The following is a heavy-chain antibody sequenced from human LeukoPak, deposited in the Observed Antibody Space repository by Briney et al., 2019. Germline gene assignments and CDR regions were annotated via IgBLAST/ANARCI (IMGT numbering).Heavy chain of an antibody. CDR3: AKRGVVIRVILVGFHKEAYYFDS. V-gene: IGHV3-30*04. CDR1: GFTFSSYA. D-gene: IGHD3-22*01. CDR2: ISYDGSNK. Sequence: GGSLRLSCAASGFTFSSYAMHWVRQAPGKGLEWVAVISYDGSNKYYADSVKGRFTISRDNSKNTLYLHMSSLRAEDTAVYFCAKRGVVIRVILVGFHKEAYYFDSWAREPWSPSPQ. J-gene: IGHJ4*02.